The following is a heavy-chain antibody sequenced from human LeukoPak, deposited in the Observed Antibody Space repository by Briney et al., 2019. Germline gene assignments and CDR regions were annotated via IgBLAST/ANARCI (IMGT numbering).Heavy chain of an antibody. V-gene: IGHV1-8*01. Sequence: ASVKVSCEASGYTFTSYDINWVRQATGQGLEWMGWMNPNSGNTGYAQKFQGRVTMTRNTSISTAYMELSSLRSEGTAVYYCARGRYYDSSGYLNDAFEIWGQGTMVTVSS. J-gene: IGHJ3*02. CDR3: ARGRYYDSSGYLNDAFEI. CDR2: MNPNSGNT. CDR1: GYTFTSYD. D-gene: IGHD3-22*01.